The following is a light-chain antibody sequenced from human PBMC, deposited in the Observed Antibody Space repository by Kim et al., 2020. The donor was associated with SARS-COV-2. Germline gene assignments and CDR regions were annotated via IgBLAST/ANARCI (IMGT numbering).Light chain of an antibody. CDR1: QSVGTFH. V-gene: IGKV3-20*01. CDR2: GAS. J-gene: IGKJ2*01. CDR3: QQYTAAPYT. Sequence: EIVMTQSPGTLSLSPGEKATLSCRASQSVGTFHLAWYQQMPGHPPRLLIYGASLRAVGIPDRFSGSGSGADFTLTISRLEPEDSAVYYCQQYTAAPYTFGQGTKVDIK.